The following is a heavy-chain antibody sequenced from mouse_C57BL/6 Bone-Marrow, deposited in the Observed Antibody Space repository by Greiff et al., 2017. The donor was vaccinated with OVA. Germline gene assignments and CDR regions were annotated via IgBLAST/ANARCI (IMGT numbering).Heavy chain of an antibody. Sequence: EVKVVESGGGLVKPGGSLKLSCAASGFTFSDYGMHWVRQAPEKGLEWVAYISSGSSTIYYADTVKGRFTISRDNAKNTLFLQMTSLRSEDTAMYYCARRYGNSYYYAMDYWGQGTSVTVSS. CDR2: ISSGSSTI. V-gene: IGHV5-17*01. CDR1: GFTFSDYG. J-gene: IGHJ4*01. CDR3: ARRYGNSYYYAMDY. D-gene: IGHD2-1*01.